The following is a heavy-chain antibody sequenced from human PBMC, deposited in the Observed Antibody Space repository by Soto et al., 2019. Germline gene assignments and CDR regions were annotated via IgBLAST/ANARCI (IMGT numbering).Heavy chain of an antibody. Sequence: SETLSLTCTVSGGSIISTISYWGWIRQPPGKGLEWIGSIHYSGSTYYNPSLKSRVTISVDTSKNQFSLKLSSVTAADTAVYYCARLHYGSDSYYIAVYWFVPWGQATLVTVS. D-gene: IGHD3-10*01. CDR3: ARLHYGSDSYYIAVYWFVP. CDR1: GGSIISTISY. V-gene: IGHV4-39*01. J-gene: IGHJ5*02. CDR2: IHYSGST.